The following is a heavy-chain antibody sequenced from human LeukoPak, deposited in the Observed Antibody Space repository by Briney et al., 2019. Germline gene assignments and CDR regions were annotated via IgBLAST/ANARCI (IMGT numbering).Heavy chain of an antibody. D-gene: IGHD3-3*01. J-gene: IGHJ3*02. CDR1: GYTFTSYG. Sequence: ASVKVSCKASGYTFTSYGISWVRQAPGQGLEWMGWISAYNDNTNYAQKLQGRVTMTTDTSTSTAYMELRSLRSDDTAVYYCARDRGITIFGVVRNAFDIWGQGTMVTVSS. CDR2: ISAYNDNT. V-gene: IGHV1-18*01. CDR3: ARDRGITIFGVVRNAFDI.